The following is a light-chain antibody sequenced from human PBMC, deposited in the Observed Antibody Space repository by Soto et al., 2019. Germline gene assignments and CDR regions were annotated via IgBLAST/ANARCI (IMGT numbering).Light chain of an antibody. J-gene: IGKJ5*01. V-gene: IGKV4-1*01. Sequence: DIVMTQSPDSLAVSLGERATLNCKSSQSILSSSNNKNSLAWFQQQPGQPPKLLIYWASTRESGVPDRFSGSGSGTDFTLTISSLQAEDVAVYYCQQYYSSVVTFGQGTRLEIK. CDR2: WAS. CDR1: QSILSSSNNKNS. CDR3: QQYYSSVVT.